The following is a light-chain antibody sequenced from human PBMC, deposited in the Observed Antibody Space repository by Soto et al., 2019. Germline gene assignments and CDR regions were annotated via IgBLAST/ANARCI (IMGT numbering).Light chain of an antibody. CDR2: AAS. CDR1: QSVYSN. CDR3: QQYSSLPLT. V-gene: IGKV3-15*01. J-gene: IGKJ4*01. Sequence: EIVVTQSPAALSVSPGERVALSCRASQSVYSNLAWYKQNPGQAPRLLMYAASTRATGIPARLSGSGSWTEFSLTISGLEAEDFAVYSCQQYSSLPLTFGGGTRVEIK.